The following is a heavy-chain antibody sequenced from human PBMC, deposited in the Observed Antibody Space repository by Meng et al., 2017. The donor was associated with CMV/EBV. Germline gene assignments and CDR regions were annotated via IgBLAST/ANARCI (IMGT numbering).Heavy chain of an antibody. D-gene: IGHD6-13*01. CDR1: GFTFSSYE. CDR3: ARADGVYSSSWYWFDP. CDR2: ISSSGSTI. J-gene: IGHJ5*02. Sequence: GGSLRLSCAASGFTFSSYEMNWVRQAPGKGLEWVSYISSSGSTIYYADSVRGRFTISRDNAKNSLYLQMNSLRAEDTAVYHCARADGVYSSSWYWFDPWGQGTLVTVSS. V-gene: IGHV3-48*03.